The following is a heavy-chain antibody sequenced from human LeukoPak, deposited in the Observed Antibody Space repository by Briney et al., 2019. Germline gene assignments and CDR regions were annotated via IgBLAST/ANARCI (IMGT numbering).Heavy chain of an antibody. CDR1: GFTFSSYA. CDR2: ISGSGGST. D-gene: IGHD2-15*01. CDR3: AKARIGYCSGGSCYSDY. J-gene: IGHJ4*02. V-gene: IGHV3-23*01. Sequence: GGSLRLSCAASGFTFSSYAMSWVRQAPGKGLEWVSAISGSGGSTYYADSVKGRFTISRDNPKNTLYLQMNSLRAEDTAVYYCAKARIGYCSGGSCYSDYWGQGTLVTVSS.